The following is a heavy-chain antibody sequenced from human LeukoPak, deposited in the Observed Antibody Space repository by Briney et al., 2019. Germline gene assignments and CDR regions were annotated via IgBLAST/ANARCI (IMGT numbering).Heavy chain of an antibody. CDR2: IYYSGST. CDR3: ARDQIMITFGGVIVGPHWFDP. J-gene: IGHJ5*02. Sequence: KPSETLSLTCTVSGGSISSTTYYWGWIRQPPGKGLEWIGSIYYSGSTYYSPSLKSRVTISVNTSKKQFSLKLSSVTAADTAVYYCARDQIMITFGGVIVGPHWFDPWGQGTLVTVSS. V-gene: IGHV4-39*07. CDR1: GGSISSTTYY. D-gene: IGHD3-16*02.